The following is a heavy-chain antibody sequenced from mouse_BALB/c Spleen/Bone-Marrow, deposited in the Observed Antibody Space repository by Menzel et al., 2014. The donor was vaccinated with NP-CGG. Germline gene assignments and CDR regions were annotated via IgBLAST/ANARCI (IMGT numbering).Heavy chain of an antibody. CDR2: ISPGNGRS. J-gene: IGHJ4*01. Sequence: VNLVESRAELVKPGASVKLSCKASGYSFTSYWTHWVKQRPGQGLEWIGEISPGNGRSNYNEKFKSKATLTVDKSSSTAYMQLSGLTSEDSAVYYCTRSELRRGGYALDYWGLGTSVTVSS. CDR1: GYSFTSYW. D-gene: IGHD2-12*01. CDR3: TRSELRRGGYALDY. V-gene: IGHV1S81*02.